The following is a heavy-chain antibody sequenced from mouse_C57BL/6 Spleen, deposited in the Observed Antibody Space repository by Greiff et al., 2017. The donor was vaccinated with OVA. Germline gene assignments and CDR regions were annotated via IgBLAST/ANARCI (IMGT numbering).Heavy chain of an antibody. J-gene: IGHJ2*01. CDR1: GYTFTDYN. CDR3: ARSDYYGPHYFDY. D-gene: IGHD1-1*01. CDR2: INPNNGGT. V-gene: IGHV1-18*01. Sequence: VQLQQSGPELVKPGASVKIPCKASGYTFTDYNMDWVKQSHGKSLEWIGDINPNNGGTIYNQKFKGKATLTVDKSSSTAYMELRSLTSEDTAVYYCARSDYYGPHYFDYWGQGTTLTVSS.